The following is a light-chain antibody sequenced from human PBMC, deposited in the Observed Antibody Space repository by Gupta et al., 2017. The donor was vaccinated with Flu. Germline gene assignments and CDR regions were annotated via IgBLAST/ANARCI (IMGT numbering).Light chain of an antibody. J-gene: IGKJ5*01. CDR2: GTS. CDR3: HQRTIPIN. CDR1: QSVSSY. Sequence: EIVLTQSPATLSLSPGERATLSCRASQSVSSYLTWYQQKPGQAPRLLIYGTSNRATGVPARFSGRGAGTDFTLTISSLEPEDFAVYYCHQRTIPINFGQGTRLEIK. V-gene: IGKV3-11*01.